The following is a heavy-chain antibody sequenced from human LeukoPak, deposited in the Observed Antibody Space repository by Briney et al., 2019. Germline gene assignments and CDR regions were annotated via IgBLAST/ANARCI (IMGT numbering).Heavy chain of an antibody. CDR3: ARQSTSMSTC. V-gene: IGHV4-39*01. CDR1: GGSISSSSYS. D-gene: IGHD3-3*02. J-gene: IGHJ4*02. Sequence: PSETLSLTCTVSGGSISSSSYSWGWIRQRPEEGLEWIGSIYYSGTIYYNPSLKSRVTISVDTSKNQFSLKLSSVTAADTALYFCARQSTSMSTCWGQGTMVTVSS. CDR2: IYYSGTI.